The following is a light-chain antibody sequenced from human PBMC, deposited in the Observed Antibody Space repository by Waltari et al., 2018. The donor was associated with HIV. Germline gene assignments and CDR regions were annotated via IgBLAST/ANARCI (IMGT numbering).Light chain of an antibody. CDR2: DVS. CDR3: CSYAGSYTVYV. V-gene: IGLV2-11*01. CDR1: SSDVGGYHY. Sequence: QSALTQPRSVSGSPGQSVTISCTGTSSDVGGYHYVSWYQQHPGKAPKLIIHDVSKRPSGVPDRFSGSKSGNTASLTISWLQAEDEADYYCCSYAGSYTVYVFGTGTKVTVL. J-gene: IGLJ1*01.